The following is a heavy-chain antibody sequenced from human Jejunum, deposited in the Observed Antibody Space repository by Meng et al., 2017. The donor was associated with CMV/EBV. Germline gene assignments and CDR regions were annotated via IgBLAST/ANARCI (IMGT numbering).Heavy chain of an antibody. CDR1: GFTFSTYE. D-gene: IGHD6-13*01. V-gene: IGHV3-48*03. J-gene: IGHJ4*02. CDR2: ISNTGSTI. CDR3: ARLEPLAAGGFFDY. Sequence: SGFTFSTYELNWVRQAPGKGLEWVSYISNTGSTIYYADSVKGRFSISRDNAKNSLFLHMNSLRAEDTAVYYCARLEPLAAGGFFDYWGQGTPVTVSS.